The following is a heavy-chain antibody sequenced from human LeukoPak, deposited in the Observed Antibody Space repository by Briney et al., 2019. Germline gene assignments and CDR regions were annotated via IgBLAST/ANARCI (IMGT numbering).Heavy chain of an antibody. CDR2: IWYDGSNK. Sequence: GGSLRLSCAASGFTFSSYGMHWVRQAPGKGLEWVAVIWYDGSNKYYADSVKGRFTISRDNSKNTLYLQMNSLRAEDTAVYYCARETRPLITMVRGVIDYWGQGTLVTVSS. V-gene: IGHV3-33*01. CDR3: ARETRPLITMVRGVIDY. CDR1: GFTFSSYG. D-gene: IGHD3-10*01. J-gene: IGHJ4*02.